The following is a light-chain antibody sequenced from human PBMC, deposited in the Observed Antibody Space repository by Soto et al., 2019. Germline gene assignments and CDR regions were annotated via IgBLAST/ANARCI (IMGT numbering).Light chain of an antibody. Sequence: EIVLTQSPATLSLSPGERATLSCRDSQSVSSYLAWYQQKPGQAPRLLIYDASNRATGIPARFSGSGSVTDFTLTISSLEPEDFAVYYCQQRSNWPHTFGGGTQVEIK. CDR1: QSVSSY. V-gene: IGKV3-11*01. J-gene: IGKJ4*01. CDR2: DAS. CDR3: QQRSNWPHT.